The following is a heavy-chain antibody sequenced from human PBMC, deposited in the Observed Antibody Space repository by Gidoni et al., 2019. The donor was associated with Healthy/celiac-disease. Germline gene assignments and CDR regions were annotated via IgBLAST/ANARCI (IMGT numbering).Heavy chain of an antibody. CDR2: INHSGST. Sequence: QVQLQQWGAGMLKPSETLSLTCAVYGGSFSGYYWSWIRQPPGKGLEWIGEINHSGSTNYNPSLKSRVTISVDTSKNQFSLKLSSVTAADTAVYYCARCQTEKRYCSSTSCYTYYYYGMDVWGQGTTVTVSS. V-gene: IGHV4-34*01. D-gene: IGHD2-2*02. J-gene: IGHJ6*02. CDR1: GGSFSGYY. CDR3: ARCQTEKRYCSSTSCYTYYYYGMDV.